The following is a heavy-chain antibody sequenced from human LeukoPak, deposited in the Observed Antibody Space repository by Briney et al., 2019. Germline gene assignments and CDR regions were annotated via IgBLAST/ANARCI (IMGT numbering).Heavy chain of an antibody. CDR1: GYSFTSYW. Sequence: GGSLQISCQGSGYSFTSYWIGWVRQMPGKGLEWMGLIYPGDSDTRYSPSFQGQVTISADKSISTAYLQWSSLKASDTAMYYCARLYYGSGSSFCFDYWGQGTLVTVSS. CDR2: IYPGDSDT. CDR3: ARLYYGSGSSFCFDY. D-gene: IGHD3-10*01. J-gene: IGHJ4*02. V-gene: IGHV5-51*01.